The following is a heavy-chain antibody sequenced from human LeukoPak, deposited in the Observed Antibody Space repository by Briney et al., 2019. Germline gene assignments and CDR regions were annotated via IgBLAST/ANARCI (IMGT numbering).Heavy chain of an antibody. D-gene: IGHD3-22*01. CDR3: AKLGVQSGDSSGYYSFDY. V-gene: IGHV3-74*01. Sequence: GGSLRLSCAASGFTFSSYWMHWVRQVPGKGLVWVSRINSDGSSTSYADSVKGRFTISRDNSKNTLYLQMNSLRAEDTAVYYCAKLGVQSGDSSGYYSFDYWGQGTLVTVSS. J-gene: IGHJ4*02. CDR1: GFTFSSYW. CDR2: INSDGSST.